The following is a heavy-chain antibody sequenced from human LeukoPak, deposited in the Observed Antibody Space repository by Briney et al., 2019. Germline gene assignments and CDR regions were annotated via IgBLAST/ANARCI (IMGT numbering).Heavy chain of an antibody. CDR2: IYPGDSDT. J-gene: IGHJ6*02. CDR3: ARSPNDFWSGYYLDV. V-gene: IGHV5-51*01. D-gene: IGHD3-3*01. Sequence: GESPKISCKGSGYSFTSYWIGWVRQMPGKGLEWMGIIYPGDSDTRYSPSFQGQVTISADKSISTAYLQWSSLKASDTAMYYCARSPNDFWSGYYLDVWGQGTTVTVSS. CDR1: GYSFTSYW.